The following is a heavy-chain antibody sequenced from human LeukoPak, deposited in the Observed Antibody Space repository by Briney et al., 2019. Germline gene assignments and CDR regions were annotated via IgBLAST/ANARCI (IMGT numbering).Heavy chain of an antibody. CDR1: GGSISSGDYY. D-gene: IGHD3-22*01. CDR2: IYYSGST. Sequence: PSQTLSLTCTVSGGSISSGDYYWSWIGQAPGKGLEWIGYIYYSGSTYYNPSLKSRVTISVDTSKNQFSLKLSSVTAADTAVYYCARVGSFRTTMIVVATGAFDIWGQGTMVTVSS. J-gene: IGHJ3*02. CDR3: ARVGSFRTTMIVVATGAFDI. V-gene: IGHV4-30-4*01.